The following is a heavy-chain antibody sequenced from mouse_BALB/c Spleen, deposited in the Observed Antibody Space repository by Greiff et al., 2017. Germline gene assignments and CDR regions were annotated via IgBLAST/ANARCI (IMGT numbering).Heavy chain of an antibody. Sequence: VQLQQPGAELVKPGTSVKLSCKASGYTFTSYWINWVKLRPGQGLEWIGDIYPGSGSTNYNEKFKSKATLTVDTSSSTAYMQLSSLTSEDSALYYCARAFGYGSGGDYWGQGTTLTVSA. J-gene: IGHJ2*01. D-gene: IGHD1-1*01. V-gene: IGHV1-55*01. CDR3: ARAFGYGSGGDY. CDR2: IYPGSGST. CDR1: GYTFTSYW.